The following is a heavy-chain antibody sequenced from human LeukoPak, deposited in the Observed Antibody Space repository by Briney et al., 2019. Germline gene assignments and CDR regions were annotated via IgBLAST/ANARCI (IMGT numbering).Heavy chain of an antibody. D-gene: IGHD3-3*01. CDR1: GFTFSSYA. CDR3: ARGHYDFWSGYQSYGMDV. CDR2: ISYYGSNK. Sequence: AGGSLRLSCAASGFTFSSYAMHWVRQAPGKGLEWVAVISYYGSNKYYADSVKGRFTISRDNSKNTLYLQMNSLRAEDTAVYYCARGHYDFWSGYQSYGMDVWGQGTTVTVSS. V-gene: IGHV3-30-3*01. J-gene: IGHJ6*02.